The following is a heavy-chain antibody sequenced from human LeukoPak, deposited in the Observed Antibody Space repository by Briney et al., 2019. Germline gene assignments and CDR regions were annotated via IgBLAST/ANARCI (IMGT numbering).Heavy chain of an antibody. D-gene: IGHD1-26*01. CDR2: ISGSGGTT. V-gene: IGHV3-23*01. Sequence: PGGSLRLSCAASGFTFDTYAINWVRQTPGKGLEWGSAISGSGGTTYYTDSLKGHFTISRDNSKNTVYLQMNSLRAEDTAVYYCAKEAYSGSYFSAFDIWGQGTLVTVSS. CDR3: AKEAYSGSYFSAFDI. J-gene: IGHJ3*02. CDR1: GFTFDTYA.